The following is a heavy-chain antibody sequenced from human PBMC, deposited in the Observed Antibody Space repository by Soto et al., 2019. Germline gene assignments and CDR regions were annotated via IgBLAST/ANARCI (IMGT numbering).Heavy chain of an antibody. Sequence: SETLSLTCTVSGGSISSYYWSWIRQPPGKGLEWIGYIYYSGSTNYNPSLKSRVTISVDTSKNQFSLKLSSVTAADTAVYYCARHSESGDYIWGSYRPWFDPWGQGTLVTVSS. V-gene: IGHV4-59*08. J-gene: IGHJ5*02. D-gene: IGHD3-16*02. CDR3: ARHSESGDYIWGSYRPWFDP. CDR1: GGSISSYY. CDR2: IYYSGST.